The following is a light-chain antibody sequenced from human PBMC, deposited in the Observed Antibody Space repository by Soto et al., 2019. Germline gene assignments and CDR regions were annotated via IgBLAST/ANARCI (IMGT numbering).Light chain of an antibody. CDR1: QSISSN. CDR2: AAS. J-gene: IGKJ2*01. CDR3: QQYNNWPPVT. V-gene: IGKV3-15*01. Sequence: EIVMTQSPATLSVSPGERATLSCRASQSISSNLAWYQQRPGQAPRLLIYAASTRATDVPARFSGSGSGTECTLTVSSLQSEDFAVYFCQQYNNWPPVTFGQGTKLEIK.